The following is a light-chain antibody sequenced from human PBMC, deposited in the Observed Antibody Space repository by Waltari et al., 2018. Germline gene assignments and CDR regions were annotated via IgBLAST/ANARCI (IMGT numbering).Light chain of an antibody. CDR1: SSDIGSYNY. J-gene: IGLJ2*01. CDR2: DVN. CDR3: SSYTTVTTVI. V-gene: IGLV2-14*01. Sequence: QSALTPPASVSGSPGQSITISCTGTSSDIGSYNYVSWYQQHPGKAPKLMIYDVNNRPSGVSSRFSGSKSGNTASLTISGLQAEDEADYYCSSYTTVTTVIFGGGTKLTVV.